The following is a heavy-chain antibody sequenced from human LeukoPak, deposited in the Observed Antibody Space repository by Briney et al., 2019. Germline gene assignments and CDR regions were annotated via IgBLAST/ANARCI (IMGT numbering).Heavy chain of an antibody. D-gene: IGHD3-10*01. Sequence: HPGGSLRLSCAASGFTFSSCAMSWVRQAPGKGLEWVSAISGSGGSTYYADSVKGRFTISRDNSKNTLYLQMNSLRAEDTAVYYCAKLFGSGTYNNFFHYWGQGTLVTVFS. CDR1: GFTFSSCA. V-gene: IGHV3-23*01. J-gene: IGHJ4*02. CDR2: ISGSGGST. CDR3: AKLFGSGTYNNFFHY.